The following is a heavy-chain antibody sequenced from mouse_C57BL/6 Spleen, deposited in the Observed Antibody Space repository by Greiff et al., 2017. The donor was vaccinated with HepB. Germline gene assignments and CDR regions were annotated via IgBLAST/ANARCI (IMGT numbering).Heavy chain of an antibody. CDR1: GFTFSDYG. Sequence: DVMLVESGGGLVKPGGSLKLSCAASGFTFSDYGMHWVRQAPEKGLEWVAYISSGSRTIYYADTVKGRFTISRDNAKNTLFLQMTSLRSEDTAMYYCARTDYDGAWFAYWGQGTLVTVSA. J-gene: IGHJ3*01. D-gene: IGHD2-4*01. V-gene: IGHV5-17*01. CDR2: ISSGSRTI. CDR3: ARTDYDGAWFAY.